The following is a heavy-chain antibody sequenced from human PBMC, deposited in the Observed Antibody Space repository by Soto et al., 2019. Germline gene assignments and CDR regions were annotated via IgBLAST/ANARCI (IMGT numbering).Heavy chain of an antibody. CDR3: ARPPLYYYDSSGYYPDYYCGMDV. D-gene: IGHD3-22*01. V-gene: IGHV5-51*01. J-gene: IGHJ6*02. Sequence: GESLKISCKGSGYSFTSNWIGWVRQMPGKGLEWMGIIYPGDSDTRYSPSFQGQVTISADKSISTAYLQWSSLKASDTAMYYCARPPLYYYDSSGYYPDYYCGMDVWGQGTTVTVS. CDR1: GYSFTSNW. CDR2: IYPGDSDT.